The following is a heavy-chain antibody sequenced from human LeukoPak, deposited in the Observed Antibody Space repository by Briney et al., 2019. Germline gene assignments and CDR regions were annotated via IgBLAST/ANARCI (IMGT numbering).Heavy chain of an antibody. CDR2: INSDGSST. D-gene: IGHD6-19*01. V-gene: IGHV3-74*01. CDR3: ARKRGSGWSPIDY. CDR1: GFTFSSYW. Sequence: GGSLRLSCAASGFTFSSYWMHWVRQAPGKGLVWVSRINSDGSSTTYADSVKGRFTISRDSAKNTLYLQMNSLRAEDTAVYYCARKRGSGWSPIDYWGQGTLVTVSS. J-gene: IGHJ4*02.